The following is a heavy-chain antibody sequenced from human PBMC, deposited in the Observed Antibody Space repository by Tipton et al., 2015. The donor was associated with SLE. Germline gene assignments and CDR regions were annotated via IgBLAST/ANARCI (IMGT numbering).Heavy chain of an antibody. CDR1: GGSISSSSYY. CDR3: ARRQWELLPYYFYGMDV. Sequence: TLSLTCAVYGGSISSSSYYWGWIRQPPGKGLEWIASIYYSGSTYYNPSLKSRVTISVDTSKNQFSLKLSSVTAADTAVYYCARRQWELLPYYFYGMDVWGQGTTVTVSS. V-gene: IGHV4-39*01. CDR2: IYYSGST. D-gene: IGHD1-26*01. J-gene: IGHJ6*02.